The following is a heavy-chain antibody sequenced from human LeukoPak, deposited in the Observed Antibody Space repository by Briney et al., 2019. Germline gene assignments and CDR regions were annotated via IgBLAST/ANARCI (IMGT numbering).Heavy chain of an antibody. J-gene: IGHJ4*02. D-gene: IGHD3-9*01. V-gene: IGHV1-18*01. CDR1: GYTFTGYD. CDR3: ARQAVLRYFDWSDVGVFDY. Sequence: ASVKVSCKASGYTFTGYDMHWVRQAPGQGLEWMGWISAYNGNTNYAQKLQGRVTMTTDTSTSTAYMELRSLRSDDTAVYYCARQAVLRYFDWSDVGVFDYWGQGTLVTVSS. CDR2: ISAYNGNT.